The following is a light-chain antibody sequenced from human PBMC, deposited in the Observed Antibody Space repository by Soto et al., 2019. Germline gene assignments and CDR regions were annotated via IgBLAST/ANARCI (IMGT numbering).Light chain of an antibody. CDR3: QQYNNWPLT. Sequence: EIVMTQSPATPSVSPGERATLSCRASQSVSSNLAWYQQKPGQAPRLLIYGASTRATGMPARFSGSGSGTEFTLTISSLQSEDFAVYYCQQYNNWPLTFGGGTKVDIK. J-gene: IGKJ4*01. CDR1: QSVSSN. CDR2: GAS. V-gene: IGKV3-15*01.